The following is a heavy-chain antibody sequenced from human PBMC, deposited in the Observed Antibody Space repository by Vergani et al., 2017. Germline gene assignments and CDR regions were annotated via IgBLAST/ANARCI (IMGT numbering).Heavy chain of an antibody. V-gene: IGHV3-30*02. D-gene: IGHD2-2*02. J-gene: IGHJ6*02. Sequence: VQLVESGGGVVQPGGSLRLSCAASGFTFSSYGMHWVRQAPGKGLEWVAFIRYDGSNKYYADSVKGRFTISRDNSKNTLYLQMNSLRAEDTAVYYCAKDLDCSSTSCYTYYYGMDVWGQGTTVTVSS. CDR2: IRYDGSNK. CDR1: GFTFSSYG. CDR3: AKDLDCSSTSCYTYYYGMDV.